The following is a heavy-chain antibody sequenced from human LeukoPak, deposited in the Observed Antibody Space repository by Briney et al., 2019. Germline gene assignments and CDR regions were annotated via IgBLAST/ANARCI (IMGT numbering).Heavy chain of an antibody. CDR2: IYTSGST. D-gene: IGHD6-6*01. CDR1: GGSISSGSYY. Sequence: PSETLSLTCTVSGGSISSGSYYWSCIRQPAGKGLEWIGRIYTSGSTNYNPSLKSRVTISVDTSKNQFSLKLSSVTAADTAVYYCARDIAALDYWGQGTLVTVSS. J-gene: IGHJ4*02. V-gene: IGHV4-61*02. CDR3: ARDIAALDY.